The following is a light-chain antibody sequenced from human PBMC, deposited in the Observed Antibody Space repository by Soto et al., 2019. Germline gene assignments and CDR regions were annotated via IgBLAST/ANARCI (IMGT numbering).Light chain of an antibody. V-gene: IGKV3-11*01. CDR3: QQRSKSPVT. J-gene: IGKJ4*01. CDR2: DAT. Sequence: EIVLTQSPATLSLSPGERATLSCRASQSVNSYLALYQQTPGQAPRLLIYDATSRATGIPARFSGSGSGTDFTLTISSLEPEDFAVYYCQQRSKSPVTFGGGTKVEIK. CDR1: QSVNSY.